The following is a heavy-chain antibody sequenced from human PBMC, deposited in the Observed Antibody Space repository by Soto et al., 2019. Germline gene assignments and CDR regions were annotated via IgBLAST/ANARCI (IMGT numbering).Heavy chain of an antibody. Sequence: QVQLVQSGAEVKKPGASVKVSCKASGYTFTSYGISWVRQAPGQGLEWMGWISAYNGNTTDAQKLQGRVTMTTDTSTSTAYMELRRLRSDDKAVYYCARDFAPGDIGVVVAATPAYGMAVWGQGTTVTVSS. CDR2: ISAYNGNT. D-gene: IGHD2-15*01. CDR1: GYTFTSYG. V-gene: IGHV1-18*01. J-gene: IGHJ6*02. CDR3: ARDFAPGDIGVVVAATPAYGMAV.